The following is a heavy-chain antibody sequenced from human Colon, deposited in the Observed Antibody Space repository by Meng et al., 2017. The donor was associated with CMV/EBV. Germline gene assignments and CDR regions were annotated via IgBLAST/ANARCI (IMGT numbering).Heavy chain of an antibody. CDR2: MFDRGAT. Sequence: SETLSLTCTVSGGSFSGHYWSWIRQPPGQGLEWIGYMFDRGATNYNPSLKSRVTISVDTSKNQFSLNLRSLTAADTAVYFCARGIGHASNNTHDYWGQGTLVTVSS. CDR3: ARGIGHASNNTHDY. D-gene: IGHD1/OR15-1a*01. J-gene: IGHJ4*02. V-gene: IGHV4-59*11. CDR1: GGSFSGHY.